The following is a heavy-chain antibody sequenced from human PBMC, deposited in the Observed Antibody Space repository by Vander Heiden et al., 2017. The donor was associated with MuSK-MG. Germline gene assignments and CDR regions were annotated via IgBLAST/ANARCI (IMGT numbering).Heavy chain of an antibody. CDR3: ARGQSAYYDILTGYSGIYYFDY. D-gene: IGHD3-9*01. CDR2: SNHSGST. CDR1: GESFSGYY. Sequence: HVQLQQWGAGLLTPSETLSLTCAVFGESFSGYYWSWIRQPPGKGLEWVGESNHSGSTNCNPSLKSRVTISIDASKDQFSLKLSSVTAADTAVYYCARGQSAYYDILTGYSGIYYFDYWGQGTLVTVSS. V-gene: IGHV4-34*01. J-gene: IGHJ4*02.